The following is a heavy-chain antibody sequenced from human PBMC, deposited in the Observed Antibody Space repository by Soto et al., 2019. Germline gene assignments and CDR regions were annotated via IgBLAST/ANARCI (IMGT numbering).Heavy chain of an antibody. D-gene: IGHD1-26*01. V-gene: IGHV3-48*02. CDR2: IGTRSDDV. J-gene: IGHJ4*02. Sequence: EVQLVESGGGLVLPGGSLRLSCAASGFTFSTYAMNWVRQTPGEGLEWVSYIGTRSDDVHHADSVKGRFTISRDNGKNSLYLQMNSLRDEDTAVYYCARDPVGLTDLDYWGQGTLVTVSS. CDR3: ARDPVGLTDLDY. CDR1: GFTFSTYA.